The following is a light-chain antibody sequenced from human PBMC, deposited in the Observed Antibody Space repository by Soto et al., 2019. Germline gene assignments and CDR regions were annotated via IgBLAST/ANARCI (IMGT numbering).Light chain of an antibody. CDR2: KAS. CDR3: QQRSNWPT. V-gene: IGKV1-5*03. CDR1: QSISVW. J-gene: IGKJ1*01. Sequence: DIHMTQSPSTLSASLVDIVTITCRASQSISVWLAWYQQKAGKAPNLLIYKASRLESGVPSRFSGSGSGTDFTLTISSLEPEDFAVYYCQQRSNWPTFGQGTKVDI.